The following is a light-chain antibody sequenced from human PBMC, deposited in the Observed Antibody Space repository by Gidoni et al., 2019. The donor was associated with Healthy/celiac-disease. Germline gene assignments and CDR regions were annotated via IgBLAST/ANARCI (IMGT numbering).Light chain of an antibody. V-gene: IGKV1-39*01. Sequence: DIQMNQSPSSMSASVGDRVTITCRASQRISSYLNWYQQKPGKAPKLLIYAASSLQSGVPSRFSGSGSGKDFTLTISSLQPDAFATYYCQQRYSTPLTFGPGTKVEIK. CDR1: QRISSY. J-gene: IGKJ3*01. CDR2: AAS. CDR3: QQRYSTPLT.